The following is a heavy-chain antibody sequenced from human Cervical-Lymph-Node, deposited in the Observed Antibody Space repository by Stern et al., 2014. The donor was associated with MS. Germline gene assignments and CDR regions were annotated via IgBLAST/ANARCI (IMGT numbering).Heavy chain of an antibody. CDR1: GFSLNTSGVS. CDR2: FYWNDDK. Sequence: QITLKESGPTLVKPTQTLTLTCTFSGFSLNTSGVSVAWIRQPPGKALEWLALFYWNDDKRYNPSLKSRVTITKDTSENQVVLKMTSMAPVDTATYYCAHNFGPAGNLDNAFDIWGRGTMVTVSS. V-gene: IGHV2-5*01. D-gene: IGHD4-23*01. J-gene: IGHJ3*02. CDR3: AHNFGPAGNLDNAFDI.